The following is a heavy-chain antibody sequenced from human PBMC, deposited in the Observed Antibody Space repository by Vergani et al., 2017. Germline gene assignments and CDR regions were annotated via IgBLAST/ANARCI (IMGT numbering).Heavy chain of an antibody. Sequence: QVQLVQSGAEVKKPGASVKVSFKASGDTFTSYAMHWVRQAPGQRLEWMGWINAGNGNTKFSQKFQGRVTITRDTSATTAYMELSSLRAEDTAVYYCAREGFYDYVWGSYRLRGGYYFDYWGQGTLVTVSS. J-gene: IGHJ4*02. V-gene: IGHV1-3*01. CDR2: INAGNGNT. D-gene: IGHD3-16*02. CDR3: AREGFYDYVWGSYRLRGGYYFDY. CDR1: GDTFTSYA.